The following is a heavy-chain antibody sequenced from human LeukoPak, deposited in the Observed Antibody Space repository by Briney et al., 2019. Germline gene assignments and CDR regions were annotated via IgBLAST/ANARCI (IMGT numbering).Heavy chain of an antibody. Sequence: ASXXXTNXXXVWIRQXPGXXXXWIGNIYYSGNTYYNPSLKSRVTISVDTSKNQFSLKLSSVTAADTAVYHCARRYRYNYGKIDYWGQGILVTVSS. D-gene: IGHD5-18*01. CDR2: IYYSGNT. J-gene: IGHJ4*02. V-gene: IGHV4-39*01. CDR3: ARRYRYNYGKIDY. CDR1: ASXXXTNXX.